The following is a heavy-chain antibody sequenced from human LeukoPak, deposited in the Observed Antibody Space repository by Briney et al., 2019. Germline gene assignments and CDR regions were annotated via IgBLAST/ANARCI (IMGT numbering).Heavy chain of an antibody. Sequence: TGGSLRLSCAASGFTFRNYWMGWVRQAPGKGLEWVANTKPDGSAEYYADSVRGRFTTSRDNSKNTLYLQMNSLRAEDTAVYYCAKDSVVSTSPGGGYYYYYGMDVWGQGTTVTVSS. J-gene: IGHJ6*02. D-gene: IGHD2-2*01. CDR1: GFTFRNYW. CDR3: AKDSVVSTSPGGGYYYYYGMDV. CDR2: TKPDGSAE. V-gene: IGHV3-7*01.